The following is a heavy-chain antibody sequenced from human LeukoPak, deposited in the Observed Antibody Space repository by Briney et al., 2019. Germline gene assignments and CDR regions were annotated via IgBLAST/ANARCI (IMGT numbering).Heavy chain of an antibody. D-gene: IGHD6-19*01. CDR2: IYSGGST. CDR1: GFTFSSYE. J-gene: IGHJ6*03. CDR3: ARARRTVAGIYNSRYYYYYMDV. Sequence: PGGSLRLSCAASGFTFSSYEMNWVRQAPGKGLEWVSVIYSGGSTYYADSVKGRFTISRDNSKNTLYLQMNSLRAEDTAVYYCARARRTVAGIYNSRYYYYYMDVWGKGTTVTISS. V-gene: IGHV3-66*01.